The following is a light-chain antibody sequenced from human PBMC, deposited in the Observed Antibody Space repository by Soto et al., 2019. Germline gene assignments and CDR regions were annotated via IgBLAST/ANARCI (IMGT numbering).Light chain of an antibody. CDR2: KIS. V-gene: IGKV2-24*01. CDR3: MQATQSYT. CDR1: QSLVHIDGNTY. J-gene: IGKJ2*01. Sequence: DIVLTQTRLSSPVTLGQPASISCRSSQSLVHIDGNTYFNWLQQRPGQPPRLLIYKISNRFPGVPDRLSGSGAGTDFTRKISRVDVDDVGVYYCMQATQSYTFGQGTRLEIK.